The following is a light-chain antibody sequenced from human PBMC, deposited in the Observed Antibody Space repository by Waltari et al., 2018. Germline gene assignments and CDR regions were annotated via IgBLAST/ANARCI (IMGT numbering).Light chain of an antibody. J-gene: IGKJ1*01. CDR1: QSINDA. CDR2: AAS. CDR3: QQGYTTVRT. V-gene: IGKV1-39*01. Sequence: DLHMTQSPSSLSASVGDGVTITCRASQSINDALNWYQQKPGKAPKLLIYAASNLQNGVPSRFSGSGSGTDFTLTINSLQPEDFATYYCQQGYTTVRTFGLGTKVEI.